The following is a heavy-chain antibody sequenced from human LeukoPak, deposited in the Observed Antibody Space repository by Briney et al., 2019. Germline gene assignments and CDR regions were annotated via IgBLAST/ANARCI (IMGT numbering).Heavy chain of an antibody. CDR1: GGPFSGYY. J-gene: IGHJ5*02. Sequence: SETLSLTCAVYGGPFSGYYWSWIRQPPGKTLEWIGEINHSGSTNYNPSLKSRVTISVDTSKNQFSLKLSSVTAADTAVYYCAIRKYYDILTGYRKIPTSGFDPWGQGTLVTVSS. CDR3: AIRKYYDILTGYRKIPTSGFDP. CDR2: INHSGST. V-gene: IGHV4-34*01. D-gene: IGHD3-9*01.